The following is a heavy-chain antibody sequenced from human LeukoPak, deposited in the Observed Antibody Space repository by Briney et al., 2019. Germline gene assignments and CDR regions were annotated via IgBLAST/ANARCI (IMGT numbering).Heavy chain of an antibody. J-gene: IGHJ4*02. D-gene: IGHD2-21*02. Sequence: PSETLSLTCTVSGNSIRTYYWRWIRQPAGKDLEWIGRVYTSGSTNYNPSLKSRVTISVDASKNQFSLKLSSVTAADTAVYYCAREAYCGGDCYSGFDYWGQGTLVTVSS. CDR2: VYTSGST. CDR1: GNSIRTYY. V-gene: IGHV4-4*07. CDR3: AREAYCGGDCYSGFDY.